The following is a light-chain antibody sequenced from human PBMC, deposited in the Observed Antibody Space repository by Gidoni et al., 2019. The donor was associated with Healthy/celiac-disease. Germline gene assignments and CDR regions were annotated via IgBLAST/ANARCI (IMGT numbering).Light chain of an antibody. J-gene: IGKJ5*01. Sequence: DIQMTQSPSSLSASVGDRVTITCRASQSISSYLNWYQQKPGKAPKLLIYAASSLQSGVPSRFSGSGPGKMKTDFTLTISSLQPEDFATYYCQQSYSTPVTFGQGTRLEIK. CDR3: QQSYSTPVT. CDR2: AAS. CDR1: QSISSY. V-gene: IGKV1-39*01.